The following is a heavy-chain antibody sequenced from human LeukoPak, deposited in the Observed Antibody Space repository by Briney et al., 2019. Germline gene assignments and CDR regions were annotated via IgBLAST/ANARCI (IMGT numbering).Heavy chain of an antibody. CDR1: GFKFNSYS. CDR3: ARAIHP. V-gene: IGHV3-21*06. J-gene: IGHJ5*02. Sequence: PGGSLRLSCAGSGFKFNSYSMNWVRQAPGKGLEWVSSISGYSDYIFYADSVRGRFTVSRDNAKNSLYLQMDSLRVEDTAVYYCARAIHPWGQGTPVAVPS. CDR2: ISGYSDYI.